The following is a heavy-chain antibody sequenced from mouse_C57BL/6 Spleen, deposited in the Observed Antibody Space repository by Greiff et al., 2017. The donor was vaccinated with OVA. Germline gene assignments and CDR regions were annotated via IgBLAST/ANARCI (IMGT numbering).Heavy chain of an antibody. J-gene: IGHJ1*03. D-gene: IGHD1-1*01. CDR2: ISGGGGNT. CDR1: GFTFSSYT. V-gene: IGHV5-9*01. CDR3: ARQGTTVVAPYWYFDV. Sequence: EVKLMESGGGLVKPGGSLKLSCAASGFTFSSYTMSWVRQTPEKRLEWVATISGGGGNTYYPDSVKGRFTISRDNAKNTQYLQMSSLRSEDTALYYCARQGTTVVAPYWYFDVWGTGTTVTVSS.